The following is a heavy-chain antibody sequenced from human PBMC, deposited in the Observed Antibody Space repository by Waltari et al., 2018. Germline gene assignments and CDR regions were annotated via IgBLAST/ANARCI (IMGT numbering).Heavy chain of an antibody. V-gene: IGHV3-7*01. D-gene: IGHD1-7*01. CDR3: ARDGDRNYDY. CDR1: GFPLSEYW. CDR2: IKTDGREE. Sequence: EVQLVESGGGLVQPGGSLRLYCSTSGFPLSEYWMTWVRQAPGKGLEWVGNIKTDGREEYYTDSVKGRFIISRDNAKNSLFLQMDSLRVEDTAVYYCARDGDRNYDYWGQGTLVTVSS. J-gene: IGHJ4*02.